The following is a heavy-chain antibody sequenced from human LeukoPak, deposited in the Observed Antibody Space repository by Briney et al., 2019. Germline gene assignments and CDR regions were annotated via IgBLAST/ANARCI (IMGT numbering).Heavy chain of an antibody. CDR2: FDPEDGET. Sequence: ASVKVSCTVSGYTLTELSMHWVRQAPGKGLEWMGGFDPEDGETIYAQKFQGRVTMTEDTSTDTAYMELSSLRSEDTAVYYCATAFPCGGFLEWFNWGQGTLVTVSS. CDR1: GYTLTELS. V-gene: IGHV1-24*01. D-gene: IGHD3-3*01. CDR3: ATAFPCGGFLEWFN. J-gene: IGHJ4*02.